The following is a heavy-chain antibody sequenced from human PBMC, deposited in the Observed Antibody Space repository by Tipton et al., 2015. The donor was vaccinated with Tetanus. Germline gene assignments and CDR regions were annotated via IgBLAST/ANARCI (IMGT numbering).Heavy chain of an antibody. V-gene: IGHV3-7*01. D-gene: IGHD3-10*01. CDR2: INPDGSHK. J-gene: IGHJ5*01. Sequence: SLRLSCAASGITISRSWMIWVRQAPGKGLEFVAKINPDGSHKDYVDSVTGRFSISRDNAKNSLFLQMNSLRYEDTAVYYCAASILMPRGDHFDSWGQGTLVTVSS. CDR1: GITISRSW. CDR3: AASILMPRGDHFDS.